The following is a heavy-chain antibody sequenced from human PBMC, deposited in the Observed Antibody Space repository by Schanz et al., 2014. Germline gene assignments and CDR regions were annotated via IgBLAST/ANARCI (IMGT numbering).Heavy chain of an antibody. CDR1: GFIFSNYG. D-gene: IGHD2-8*02. Sequence: VELVESGGGLVQPGGSLRLSCAASGFIFSNYGIHWVRQAPGKGLEWVAVIWSDGTNEYYADSVKGRFTISRDNFKGALYLQMSSLRAEDTAVYYCAKSLESCPGGRCSRGYFDYWGQGTLVTVSS. CDR2: IWSDGTNE. CDR3: AKSLESCPGGRCSRGYFDY. J-gene: IGHJ4*02. V-gene: IGHV3-33*06.